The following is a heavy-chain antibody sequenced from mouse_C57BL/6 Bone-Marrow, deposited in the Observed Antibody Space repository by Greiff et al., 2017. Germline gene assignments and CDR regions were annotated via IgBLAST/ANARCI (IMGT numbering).Heavy chain of an antibody. CDR3: ARSKNWDSWFAY. Sequence: QVQLQQSGAELVRPGTSVKVSCKASGYAFTNYLIEWVKQRPGQGLEWIGVINPGSGGTNYNEKLKGKATLTANKSSSTAYLQLSCLTSEDSAVYFCARSKNWDSWFAYWGQGTLVTVSA. V-gene: IGHV1-54*01. D-gene: IGHD4-1*01. CDR1: GYAFTNYL. CDR2: INPGSGGT. J-gene: IGHJ3*01.